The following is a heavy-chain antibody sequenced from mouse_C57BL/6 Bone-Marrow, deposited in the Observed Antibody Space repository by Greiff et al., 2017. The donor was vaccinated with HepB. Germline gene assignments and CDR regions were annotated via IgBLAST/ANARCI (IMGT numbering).Heavy chain of an antibody. CDR1: GYIFTSYG. CDR3: ARGVTTVVARYAMDY. V-gene: IGHV1-81*01. Sequence: VQLQQSGAELARPGASVKLSCKASGYIFTSYGISWVKQRTGQGLEWIGEIYPRSGNTYYNEKFKGKATLTADKSSSTAYMELRSLTSEDSAVYFCARGVTTVVARYAMDYWGQGTSVTVSS. CDR2: IYPRSGNT. J-gene: IGHJ4*01. D-gene: IGHD1-1*01.